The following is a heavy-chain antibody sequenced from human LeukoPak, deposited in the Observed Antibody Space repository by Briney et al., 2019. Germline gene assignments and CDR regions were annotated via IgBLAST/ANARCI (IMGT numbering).Heavy chain of an antibody. CDR2: INTYSGDT. CDR1: GYTFTTQG. Sequence: ASVKVSCKASGYTFTTQGISWVRQAPGQGLEWMGWINTYSGDTKYAQRFQGRVNMTKDTSTSTAYMEVRSLTSDDTAVYYCARKPPYVWGSYRYNDFGYWGQGTLVTVSS. CDR3: ARKPPYVWGSYRYNDFGY. D-gene: IGHD3-16*02. V-gene: IGHV1-18*01. J-gene: IGHJ4*02.